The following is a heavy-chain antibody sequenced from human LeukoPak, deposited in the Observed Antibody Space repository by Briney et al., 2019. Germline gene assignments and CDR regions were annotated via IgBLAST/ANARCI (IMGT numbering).Heavy chain of an antibody. CDR2: IYYSGST. V-gene: IGHV4-59*12. CDR1: GGSISSYY. CDR3: ARDFTFSSPTGYFDY. J-gene: IGHJ4*02. D-gene: IGHD6-13*01. Sequence: SETLSLTCTVSGGSISSYYWSWIRQPPGKGLEWIGYIYYSGSTNYNPSLKSRVTISVDTSKNQFSLKLSSVTAADTAVYYCARDFTFSSPTGYFDYWGQGTLVTVSS.